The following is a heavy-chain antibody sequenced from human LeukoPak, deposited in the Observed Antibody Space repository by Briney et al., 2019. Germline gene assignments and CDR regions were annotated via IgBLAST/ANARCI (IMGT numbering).Heavy chain of an antibody. V-gene: IGHV4-59*01. CDR2: IYYSGST. CDR3: ARRVDDYHYYMDV. CDR1: GGSLSSYY. J-gene: IGHJ6*03. Sequence: PSETLSLTCTVSGGSLSSYYWSWIRHPPGKGLQWIGYIYYSGSTNYNPSLTSRVTISADTSKNQFSLKLSSLTAADTAVYYCARRVDDYHYYMDVWGKGTTVTVSS.